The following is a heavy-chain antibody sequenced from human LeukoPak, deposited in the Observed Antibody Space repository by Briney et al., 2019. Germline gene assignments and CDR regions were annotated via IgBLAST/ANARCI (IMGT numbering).Heavy chain of an antibody. CDR3: AASHYYYASGRVT. CDR1: GFTFSSYA. Sequence: GGSLRLSCAASGFTFSSYAMSWVRQAPGKGLEWVSAISGSGGSTYYADSVKGRFTISRDNSKDTLYLQMNSLRAEDTAVYYCAASHYYYASGRVTWGQGTLVTVSS. V-gene: IGHV3-23*01. J-gene: IGHJ5*02. CDR2: ISGSGGST. D-gene: IGHD3-10*01.